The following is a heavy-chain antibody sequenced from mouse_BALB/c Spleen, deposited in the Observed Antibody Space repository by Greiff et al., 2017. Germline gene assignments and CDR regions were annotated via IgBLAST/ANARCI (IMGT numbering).Heavy chain of an antibody. Sequence: VQLQQSGPELMKPGASVKISCKASGYSFTSYYMHWVKQSHGKSLEWIGYIDPFNGGTSYNQKFKGKATLTVDKSSSTAYMHLSSLTSEDSAVYYCARSSYYYGSSSQAWFAYWGQGTTLTVSS. CDR2: IDPFNGGT. CDR3: ARSSYYYGSSSQAWFAY. J-gene: IGHJ2*01. CDR1: GYSFTSYY. V-gene: IGHV1S135*01. D-gene: IGHD1-1*01.